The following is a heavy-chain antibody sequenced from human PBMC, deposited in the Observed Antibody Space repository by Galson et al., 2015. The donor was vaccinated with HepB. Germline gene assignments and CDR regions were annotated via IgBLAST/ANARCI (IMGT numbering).Heavy chain of an antibody. V-gene: IGHV4-61*01. J-gene: IGHJ4*02. CDR2: IYGGGTT. Sequence: SETLSLTCTVSGGSVSIGSYSYHWIRQPPGEGLEWIGQIYGGGTTKYNPSLQNRVIISVDTSKNQFSLKLTSVTAADTAVYYCARGGGGVYWGQGTLVTVSS. CDR1: GGSVSIGSYS. D-gene: IGHD3-16*01. CDR3: ARGGGGVY.